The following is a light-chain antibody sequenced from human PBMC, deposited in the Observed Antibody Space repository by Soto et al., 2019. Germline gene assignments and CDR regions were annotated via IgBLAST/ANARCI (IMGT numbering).Light chain of an antibody. CDR2: EVS. Sequence: QSALTQPASVSGSPGQSITISCTGTSSDVGGYNYVSWYQQHPGKAPKLMIYEVSNRPSGVSNRFSGSKSGNTASVTISGLQAEDEADYYCSSYTSSSTLLFVFGTGTKGTVL. V-gene: IGLV2-14*01. J-gene: IGLJ1*01. CDR3: SSYTSSSTLLFV. CDR1: SSDVGGYNY.